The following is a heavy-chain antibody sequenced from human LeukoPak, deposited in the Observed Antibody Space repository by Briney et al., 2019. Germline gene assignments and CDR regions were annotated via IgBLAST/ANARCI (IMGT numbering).Heavy chain of an antibody. CDR3: ARELWFVNAPGSWFDP. V-gene: IGHV4-30-2*01. CDR2: IFHSGSS. J-gene: IGHJ5*02. D-gene: IGHD3-10*01. Sequence: SETLSLTCAVSGDSISSGDYSWSWIRQPSGTGLEWIGYIFHSGSSYYNPSLKSRVTISVDKSKNQFSLRLTSVTAAVTTVYYCARELWFVNAPGSWFDPWGQGTLVTVSS. CDR1: GDSISSGDYS.